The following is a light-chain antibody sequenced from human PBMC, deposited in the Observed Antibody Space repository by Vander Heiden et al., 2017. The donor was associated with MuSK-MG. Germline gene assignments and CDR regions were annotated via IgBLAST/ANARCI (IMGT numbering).Light chain of an antibody. Sequence: DIVMTQSPATLSVSPGERATLSCRASQSLSSSLAWYQQRPGQAPRLLIYGASTRAPGVPARFSGSGSGTEFTLTISSLQSEDFAVYFCQQYNNWPFTFGPGTKVDIK. CDR1: QSLSSS. CDR3: QQYNNWPFT. CDR2: GAS. J-gene: IGKJ3*01. V-gene: IGKV3-15*01.